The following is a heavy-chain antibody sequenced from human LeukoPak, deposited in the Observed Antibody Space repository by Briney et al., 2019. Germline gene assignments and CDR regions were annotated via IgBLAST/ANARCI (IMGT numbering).Heavy chain of an antibody. Sequence: GASVKVSCKTSGYTFTGYYIHWVRQAPGQGLEWMGWINGNTGSTNYAQKFQGRVTMTRDTSISTAYMELSRLRSDDTAVYYCAREVGDCSGGSCYSAYSWFDPWGQGTLVTVSS. CDR2: INGNTGST. J-gene: IGHJ5*02. CDR1: GYTFTGYY. V-gene: IGHV1-2*02. D-gene: IGHD2-15*01. CDR3: AREVGDCSGGSCYSAYSWFDP.